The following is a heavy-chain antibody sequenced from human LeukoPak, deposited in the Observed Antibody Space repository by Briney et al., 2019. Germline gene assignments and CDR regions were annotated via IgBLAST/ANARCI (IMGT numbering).Heavy chain of an antibody. CDR3: ARATGYSGYDWEYYFDY. J-gene: IGHJ4*02. CDR1: GGSISSYY. V-gene: IGHV4-59*08. CDR2: IYYSGST. D-gene: IGHD5-12*01. Sequence: PSETLSLTCTVSGGSISSYYWSWIRQPPGKGLEWLGYIYYSGSTNYNPSLKSRVTISVDTSKNQFSLKLSSVTAADTAVYYCARATGYSGYDWEYYFDYWGQGTLVTVSS.